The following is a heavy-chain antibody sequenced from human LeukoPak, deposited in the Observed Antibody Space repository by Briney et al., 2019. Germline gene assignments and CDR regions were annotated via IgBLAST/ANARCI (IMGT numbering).Heavy chain of an antibody. CDR1: GFTFSSYG. D-gene: IGHD3-22*01. CDR2: IKQDGREK. CDR3: ARPKYYDSSGTGAFDI. Sequence: GGSLRLSCAASGFTFSSYGMSWVRQAPGKGLEWVANIKQDGREKYYVASVKGRFTISRDNAENSLYLQMNSLRAEDTAVYYCARPKYYDSSGTGAFDIWGQGTMVTVSS. J-gene: IGHJ3*02. V-gene: IGHV3-7*01.